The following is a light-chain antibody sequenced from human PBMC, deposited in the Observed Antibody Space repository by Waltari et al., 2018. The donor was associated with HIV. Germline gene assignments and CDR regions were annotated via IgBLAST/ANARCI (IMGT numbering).Light chain of an antibody. CDR2: LNTDGSH. CDR3: QTWDTGIII. Sequence: QPVVTQSPYAAASPGASVKLTCTLSSGHSDYPIAWHQQHPQKGPRYLMRLNTDGSHYKGDGIPARFSGSSSGAERYLIISSLQSRDEADYYCQTWDTGIIIFGGGTKLTVL. J-gene: IGLJ2*01. CDR1: SGHSDYP. V-gene: IGLV4-69*01.